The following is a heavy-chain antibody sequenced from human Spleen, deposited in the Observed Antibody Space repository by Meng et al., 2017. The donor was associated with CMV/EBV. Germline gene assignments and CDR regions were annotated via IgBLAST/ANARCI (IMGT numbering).Heavy chain of an antibody. CDR2: IKEDGSEK. J-gene: IGHJ4*02. Sequence: SGFTFSSSWMSWVRQAPGKGLEWVANIKEDGSEKYYVDSVKGRFTISRDNAKTSLYLQMNSLRAEDTAVYYCARGTPGGIAVAGLFDYWGQGTLVTVSS. CDR1: GFTFSSSW. V-gene: IGHV3-7*01. CDR3: ARGTPGGIAVAGLFDY. D-gene: IGHD6-19*01.